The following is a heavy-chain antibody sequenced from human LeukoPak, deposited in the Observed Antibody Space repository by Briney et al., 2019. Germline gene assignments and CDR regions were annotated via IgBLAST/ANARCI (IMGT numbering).Heavy chain of an antibody. CDR2: INSDGSST. V-gene: IGHV3-74*01. J-gene: IGHJ6*03. CDR1: GFTFSSYW. Sequence: PGGSLRLSCAASGFTFSSYWMHWVRHAPGKGLVWVSRINSDGSSTSYADSVKGRFTISRDNAKNTLYLQMNSLRAEDTAVYYCARELDSSGYDYYYYYMDVWGKGTTVTVSS. D-gene: IGHD3-22*01. CDR3: ARELDSSGYDYYYYYMDV.